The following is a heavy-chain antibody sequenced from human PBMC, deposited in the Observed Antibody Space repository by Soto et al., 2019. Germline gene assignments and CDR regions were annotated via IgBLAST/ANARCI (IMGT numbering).Heavy chain of an antibody. Sequence: PGGSLRLSCAASGFTFSYYALHWVRRAPGKGLEWVGFIRRNAYGGTTDYAASVKGRFTISRDDSKSIAYLQMNSLRTEDTALYYCTRASSLDFDFWGQGTLVTVSS. V-gene: IGHV3-49*04. CDR3: TRASSLDFDF. CDR2: IRRNAYGGTT. J-gene: IGHJ4*02. CDR1: GFTFSYYA. D-gene: IGHD3-16*01.